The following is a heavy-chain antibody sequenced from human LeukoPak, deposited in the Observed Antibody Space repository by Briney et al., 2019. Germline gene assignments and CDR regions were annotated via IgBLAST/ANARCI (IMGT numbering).Heavy chain of an antibody. CDR1: GYSFTSYW. V-gene: IGHV5-51*01. D-gene: IGHD6-13*01. Sequence: GESLKISCKGSGYSFTSYWIGWVRQMPGKGLEWMGIIYPGDSDTRYSPSFQGQVTISADKSISTAYLQWSSLKASDTAMYYCARLGGSSTSPYYYYYYMDVWGKGTTVTVSS. J-gene: IGHJ6*03. CDR2: IYPGDSDT. CDR3: ARLGGSSTSPYYYYYYMDV.